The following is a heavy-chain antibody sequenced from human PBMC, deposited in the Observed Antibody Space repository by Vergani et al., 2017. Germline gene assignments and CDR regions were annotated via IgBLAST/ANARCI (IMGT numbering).Heavy chain of an antibody. V-gene: IGHV3-43*01. D-gene: IGHD1-14*01. CDR1: GFTFDDYT. J-gene: IGHJ6*03. CDR3: AKDTGGDYYYYMDV. CDR2: ISWDGGST. Sequence: EVQLVESGGGLVQPGGSLRLSCAASGFTFDDYTMHWVRQAPGKGLEWVSLISWDGGSTYYADSVKGRFTISRDNSKNSLYLQMNRLRTEDTALYYCAKDTGGDYYYYMDVWGKGTTVTVSS.